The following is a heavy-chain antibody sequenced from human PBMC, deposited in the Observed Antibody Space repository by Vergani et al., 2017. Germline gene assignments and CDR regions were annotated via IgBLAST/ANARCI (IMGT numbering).Heavy chain of an antibody. CDR2: IYYSGST. CDR1: GGSISSYY. V-gene: IGHV4-59*01. J-gene: IGHJ4*02. Sequence: QVQLQESGPGLVKPSETLSLTCTVSGGSISSYYWSWIRQPPGKGLEWVWYIYYSGSTNYNPSLKSRVTISVDTSKNQFSLKLSSVTAADTAVDYCARDPSREGYNTGRGFDYWGQGTLVTVSS. D-gene: IGHD5-24*01. CDR3: ARDPSREGYNTGRGFDY.